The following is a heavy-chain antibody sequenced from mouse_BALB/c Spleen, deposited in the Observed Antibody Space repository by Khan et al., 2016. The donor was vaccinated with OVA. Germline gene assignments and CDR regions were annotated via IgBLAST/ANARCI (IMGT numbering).Heavy chain of an antibody. V-gene: IGHV9-3-1*01. CDR2: INTYTGEP. Sequence: QIQLVQSGPELKKPGETVKISCKASGYTFTNYGMNWVKQAPGKGLEWMGWINTYTGEPTYADDFKGRFAFSLESSATTAYLQINNLKNEDTAPLFCARPPYFSYVMAYWGQGTSVTVSS. CDR3: ARPPYFSYVMAY. CDR1: GYTFTNYG. J-gene: IGHJ4*01.